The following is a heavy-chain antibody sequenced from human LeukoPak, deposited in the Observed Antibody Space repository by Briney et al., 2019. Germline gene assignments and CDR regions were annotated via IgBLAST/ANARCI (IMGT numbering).Heavy chain of an antibody. CDR2: ISYDGSNK. Sequence: GGSLRLSCAASGFTFSSYAMHWVRQAPGKGLEWVAVISYDGSNKYYADSVKGRSTISRDNSKNTLYLQMNSLRAEDTAVYHCARDLYGGYLGLDYWGQGTLVTVSS. V-gene: IGHV3-30-3*01. D-gene: IGHD5-12*01. J-gene: IGHJ4*02. CDR3: ARDLYGGYLGLDY. CDR1: GFTFSSYA.